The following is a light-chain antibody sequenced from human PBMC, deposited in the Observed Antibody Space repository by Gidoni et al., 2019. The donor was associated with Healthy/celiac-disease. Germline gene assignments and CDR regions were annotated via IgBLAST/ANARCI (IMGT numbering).Light chain of an antibody. V-gene: IGKV3-20*01. Sequence: ETVLTQSPGTLSLSPGERATPSCRASQSVSSSYLAWYQQKPGQAPRLLIYGASSRATGIPDRFSGSGSGTGFALTISRLEPEDFAVYYCQQYGSSPPRYTFGQGTKLEIK. CDR3: QQYGSSPPRYT. J-gene: IGKJ2*01. CDR1: QSVSSSY. CDR2: GAS.